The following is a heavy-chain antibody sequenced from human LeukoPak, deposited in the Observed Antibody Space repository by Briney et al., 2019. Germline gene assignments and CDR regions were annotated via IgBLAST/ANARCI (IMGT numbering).Heavy chain of an antibody. J-gene: IGHJ4*02. CDR3: ARDRSYDSSGYYPYFDY. V-gene: IGHV6-1*01. D-gene: IGHD3-22*01. CDR1: GDSVSSNSAA. CDR2: TYDRSKWYN. Sequence: SQTLSLTCAISGDSVSSNSAAWNWIRQSPSRGLEGLGRTYDRSKWYNGYAVSVKSRRTIKPDTSKTPFSLQLNSVTPEDTAVCFCARDRSYDSSGYYPYFDYWGQGTLVTVSS.